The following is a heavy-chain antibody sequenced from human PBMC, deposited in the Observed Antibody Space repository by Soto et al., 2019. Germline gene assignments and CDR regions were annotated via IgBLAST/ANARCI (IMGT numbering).Heavy chain of an antibody. D-gene: IGHD2-2*01. CDR2: ISAYNGNT. Sequence: ASVKVSCKASGYTFTSYGISWVRQAPGQGLERMGWISAYNGNTNYAQKLQGRVTMTTDTSTSTAYMELRSLRSDDTAVYYCARDKSTSSVEQFDYWGQGTLVTVSS. V-gene: IGHV1-18*04. CDR1: GYTFTSYG. J-gene: IGHJ4*02. CDR3: ARDKSTSSVEQFDY.